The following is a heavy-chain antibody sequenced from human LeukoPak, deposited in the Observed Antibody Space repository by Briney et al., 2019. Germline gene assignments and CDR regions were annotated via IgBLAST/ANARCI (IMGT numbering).Heavy chain of an antibody. Sequence: GGSLRLSCIVSGFTFSNHALHWVRQAPGKGLEWVAVIWYDGSNKYYADSVKGRFTISRDNSKNTLYLQMNSLRAEDTAVYYCARELLAYCGGDCYPIAFDIWGQGTMVTVSS. CDR2: IWYDGSNK. CDR3: ARELLAYCGGDCYPIAFDI. CDR1: GFTFSNHA. D-gene: IGHD2-21*02. J-gene: IGHJ3*02. V-gene: IGHV3-33*08.